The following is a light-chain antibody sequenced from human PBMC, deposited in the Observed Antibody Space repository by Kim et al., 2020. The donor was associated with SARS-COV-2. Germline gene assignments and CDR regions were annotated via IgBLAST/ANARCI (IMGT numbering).Light chain of an antibody. V-gene: IGLV3-1*01. J-gene: IGLJ2*01. CDR1: KLGDKY. CDR2: QDS. CDR3: QAWDSSTAV. Sequence: ASPGQTASITCSGDKLGDKYACWYQQKPGQSPVLVIYQDSKRPSGIPERFSGSNSGNTATLTISGTQAMDEADYYCQAWDSSTAVFGGGTQLTV.